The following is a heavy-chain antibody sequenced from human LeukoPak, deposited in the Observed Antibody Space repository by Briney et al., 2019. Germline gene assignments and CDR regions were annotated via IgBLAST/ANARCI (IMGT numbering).Heavy chain of an antibody. J-gene: IGHJ6*02. Sequence: ASVKVSCKASGYTFTSYGISWVRQAPGQGLEWMGWISAYNGNKKYAQILQGRVTMTTDTSTSTAYMELRSLRSDDTAMYYCARYTYYDILTGYTHYYYGMDVWGQGTTVTVSS. D-gene: IGHD3-9*01. CDR1: GYTFTSYG. V-gene: IGHV1-18*01. CDR2: ISAYNGNK. CDR3: ARYTYYDILTGYTHYYYGMDV.